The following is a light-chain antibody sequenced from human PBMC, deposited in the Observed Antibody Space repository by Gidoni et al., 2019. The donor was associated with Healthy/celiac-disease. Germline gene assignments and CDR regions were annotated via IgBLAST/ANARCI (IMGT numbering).Light chain of an antibody. J-gene: IGKJ2*04. Sequence: DIQMTQSPSSLSASVGDRVTITCRASQSISSYLNWYQQKPGKAPKLLIYAASSLQSGVTSRFSGSGSGTDFTLTISSLQPEDFATYYCQQSYSTPRRFGQGTKLEIK. CDR3: QQSYSTPRR. V-gene: IGKV1-39*01. CDR1: QSISSY. CDR2: AAS.